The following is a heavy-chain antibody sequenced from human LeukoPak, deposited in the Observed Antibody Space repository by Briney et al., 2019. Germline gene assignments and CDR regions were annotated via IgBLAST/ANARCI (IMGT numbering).Heavy chain of an antibody. J-gene: IGHJ4*02. CDR1: GGSISSGGYY. CDR3: ARTKSRSGWYDPHHPLDY. V-gene: IGHV4-31*03. Sequence: PSGTLSLTCTVSGGSISSGGYYWSWIRQHPGKGLEWIGYIYYSGSTYYNPSLKSRVTISVDTSKNQFSLKLGSVTAADTAVYYCARTKSRSGWYDPHHPLDYWGQGTLVTVSS. CDR2: IYYSGST. D-gene: IGHD6-19*01.